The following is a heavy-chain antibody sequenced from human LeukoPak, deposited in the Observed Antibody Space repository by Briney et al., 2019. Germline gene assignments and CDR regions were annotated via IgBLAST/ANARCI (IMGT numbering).Heavy chain of an antibody. Sequence: PSETLSLTCTVSGGSISSSSYYWGWIRQPPGKGLEWIGSIYYSGSTYYNPSLKSRVTISVDTSKNQFSLKLSSVTAADTAVYYCARDSYVTSFDYWGQGTLVTVSS. V-gene: IGHV4-39*07. D-gene: IGHD3-10*01. CDR1: GGSISSSSYY. CDR2: IYYSGST. J-gene: IGHJ4*02. CDR3: ARDSYVTSFDY.